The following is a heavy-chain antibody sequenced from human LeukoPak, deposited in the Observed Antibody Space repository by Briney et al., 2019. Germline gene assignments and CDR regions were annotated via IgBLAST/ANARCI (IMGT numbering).Heavy chain of an antibody. V-gene: IGHV1-46*01. J-gene: IGHJ4*02. CDR3: ARGHYYDSRVPDY. D-gene: IGHD3-22*01. CDR1: GYTFTTYK. CDR2: LNPSGSGT. Sequence: ASVKVSCKASGYTFTTYKMHWVRQAPGQGLEWMGILNPSGSGTRNAQKFQGRVTMTRDTSTSTVYMELSSLRSEDTAVYYCARGHYYDSRVPDYWGQGTLVTVSS.